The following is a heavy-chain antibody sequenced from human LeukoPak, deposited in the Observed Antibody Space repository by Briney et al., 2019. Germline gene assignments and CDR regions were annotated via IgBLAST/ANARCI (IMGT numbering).Heavy chain of an antibody. D-gene: IGHD2-2*02. Sequence: SVKVSCKASGGTFSSYAISWVRQAPGQGLEWMGGIIPIFGTANYAQKFQGRVTITADESTSTAYMELSSLRSEDTAVYYCARSSSTSCYKCDAFDIWGQGTMVTVSS. J-gene: IGHJ3*02. CDR2: IIPIFGTA. CDR1: GGTFSSYA. V-gene: IGHV1-69*13. CDR3: ARSSSTSCYKCDAFDI.